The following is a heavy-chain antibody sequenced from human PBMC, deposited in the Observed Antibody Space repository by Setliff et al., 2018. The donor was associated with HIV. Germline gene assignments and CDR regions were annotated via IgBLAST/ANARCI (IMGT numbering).Heavy chain of an antibody. CDR2: IYPIGSPD. CDR3: TGDYNSGSQRLDN. Sequence: SETLSLTCTVSGGSISSSSYYWSWIRQSPGKGLEWIGNIYPIGSPDYPSGNTVSNPSFRGRVTLSLDTSKNQFSLKLTSVTAADAAVYYCTGDYNSGSQRLDNWGQGTPVTVSS. CDR1: GGSISSSSYY. V-gene: IGHV4-61*09. D-gene: IGHD3-10*01. J-gene: IGHJ4*02.